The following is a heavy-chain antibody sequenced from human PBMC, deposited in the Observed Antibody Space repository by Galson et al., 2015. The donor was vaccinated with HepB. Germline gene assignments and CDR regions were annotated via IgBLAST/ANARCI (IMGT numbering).Heavy chain of an antibody. CDR1: GGSVSDSY. V-gene: IGHV4-4*07. J-gene: IGHJ4*02. CDR2: IYSDGTT. CDR3: ARDWSDSDFHYDS. D-gene: IGHD3-3*01. Sequence: TLSLTCTVSGGSVSDSYWGWIRQSAENGLEFIGQIYSDGTTNYNPSLRSRVTMSVDASTSHFSLILRSVTAADTAIYYCARDWSDSDFHYDSWGQGILVTVSS.